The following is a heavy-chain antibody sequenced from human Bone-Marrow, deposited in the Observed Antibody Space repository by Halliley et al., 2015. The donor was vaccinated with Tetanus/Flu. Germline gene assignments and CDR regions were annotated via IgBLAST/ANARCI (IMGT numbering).Heavy chain of an antibody. Sequence: AVSGFSFFTYWMNWVRQAPGKGLVLVARIDRDGRITSFADSVKGRFTISRDNARDTLYLQMDSLRGEDTAVYYCARGDTVFDHWGQGTLVTVSS. J-gene: IGHJ4*02. CDR2: IDRDGRIT. D-gene: IGHD2-2*02. CDR3: ARGDTVFDH. CDR1: GFSFFTYW. V-gene: IGHV3-74*01.